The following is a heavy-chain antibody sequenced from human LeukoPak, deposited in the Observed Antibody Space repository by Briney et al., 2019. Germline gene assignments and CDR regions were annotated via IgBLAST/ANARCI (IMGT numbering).Heavy chain of an antibody. J-gene: IGHJ4*02. CDR3: ARTLYYYDSSGYLGGY. CDR1: GYTFTGYY. CDR2: INPNSGGT. Sequence: ASVKVSCKASGYTFTGYYMYWVRQAPGQGLEWMGWINPNSGGTNYAQKFQGRVTMTRDTSISTAYMELSRLRSDDTAVYYCARTLYYYDSSGYLGGYWGQGTLVTVSS. V-gene: IGHV1-2*02. D-gene: IGHD3-22*01.